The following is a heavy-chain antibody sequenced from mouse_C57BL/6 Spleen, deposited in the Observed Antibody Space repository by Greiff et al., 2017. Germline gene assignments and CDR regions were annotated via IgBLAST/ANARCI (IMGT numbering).Heavy chain of an antibody. D-gene: IGHD3-2*02. J-gene: IGHJ3*01. CDR1: GYTFTSYW. Sequence: QVQLQQPGAELVMPGASVKLSCKASGYTFTSYWMHWVKQRPGQGLEWIGEIGPSDSSTNYNQKFKGKSTLTVDKSSSTAYMQLSSLTSEDSAVYYCARGDSSGYGEFAYWGQGTLVTVSA. V-gene: IGHV1-69*01. CDR3: ARGDSSGYGEFAY. CDR2: IGPSDSST.